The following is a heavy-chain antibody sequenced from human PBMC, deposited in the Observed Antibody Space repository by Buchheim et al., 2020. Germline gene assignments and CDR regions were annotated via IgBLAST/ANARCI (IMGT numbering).Heavy chain of an antibody. Sequence: QVQLVESGGGVVQPGRSLRLSCAVSGFTFSSYGMHWVRQVPGKGLEWVAAILYDGSNTYYADSVKGRFTISRDNSQNTLYLQMNSLRAEDTAVYYCAKGMTAAGTKYYYGMDVRGQGTT. CDR3: AKGMTAAGTKYYYGMDV. V-gene: IGHV3-30*18. CDR2: ILYDGSNT. D-gene: IGHD6-13*01. J-gene: IGHJ6*01. CDR1: GFTFSSYG.